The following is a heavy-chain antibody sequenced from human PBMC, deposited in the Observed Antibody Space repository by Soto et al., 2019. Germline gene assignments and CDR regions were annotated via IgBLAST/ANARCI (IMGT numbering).Heavy chain of an antibody. J-gene: IGHJ4*02. CDR1: SYTFTSYY. CDR3: ARGVYNSGGTLDY. Sequence: SVKVSSKASSYTFTSYYMHWVRQAPGQGLEWMGIINPSGGSTNYAQKFQGRVTMTRDTSTSTVYMELSSLRSEDTAVYCCARGVYNSGGTLDYWGQGTLVTVYS. CDR2: INPSGGST. D-gene: IGHD6-19*01. V-gene: IGHV1-46*01.